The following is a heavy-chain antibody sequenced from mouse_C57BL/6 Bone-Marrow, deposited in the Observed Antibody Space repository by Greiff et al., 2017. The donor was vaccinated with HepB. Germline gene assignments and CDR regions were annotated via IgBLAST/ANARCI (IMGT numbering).Heavy chain of an antibody. CDR3: ARSSRYYGSSPLAD. V-gene: IGHV1-80*01. D-gene: IGHD1-1*01. CDR1: GYAFSSYW. J-gene: IGHJ3*01. Sequence: QVQLKESGAELVKPGASVKISCKASGYAFSSYWMNWVKQRPGKGLEWIGQIYPGDGDTNYNGKFKGKATLTANKSSSKAYMQLSSLTSEDSAVYFCARSSRYYGSSPLADWGQGTLVTVSA. CDR2: IYPGDGDT.